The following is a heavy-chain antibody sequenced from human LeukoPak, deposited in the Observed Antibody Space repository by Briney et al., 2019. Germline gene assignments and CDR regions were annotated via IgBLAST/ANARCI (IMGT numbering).Heavy chain of an antibody. Sequence: GGSLRLSCAASGFTFSSYAMSWVRQAPGKGLEWVSAISGSGGSTYYADSVKGRFTISRDNSKNTLYLQMNSLRAEDTAVYYCAKDLDCYGSRDWFDPWGQGPLVTVSS. D-gene: IGHD2-21*02. V-gene: IGHV3-23*01. J-gene: IGHJ5*02. CDR3: AKDLDCYGSRDWFDP. CDR1: GFTFSSYA. CDR2: ISGSGGST.